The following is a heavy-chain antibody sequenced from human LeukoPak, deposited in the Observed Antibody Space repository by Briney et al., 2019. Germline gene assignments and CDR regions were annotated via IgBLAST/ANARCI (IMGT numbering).Heavy chain of an antibody. CDR1: GYTFTSYY. Sequence: ASVKVSCKASGYTFTSYYMHWVRQAPGQGLEWMGIINPRGGGTTYAQKFQGRVTMTSGTSTTTVYMELSSLRSEDTAVYYCARGDSSGYYYSDYWGQGTLVTVSS. D-gene: IGHD3-22*01. CDR2: INPRGGGT. J-gene: IGHJ4*02. V-gene: IGHV1-46*01. CDR3: ARGDSSGYYYSDY.